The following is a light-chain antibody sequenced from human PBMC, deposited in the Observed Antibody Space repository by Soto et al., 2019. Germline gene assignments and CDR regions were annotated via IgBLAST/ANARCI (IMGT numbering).Light chain of an antibody. Sequence: DIQMTQSPPSLSASVGDRVTITCQASHDISNYIGWYQQKPGKAPNLLIYDASNLKTGVPSRFSGSGSGTDFIFIISSLQPEDIATYYGQQYGNLPITFGQGTRLEIK. CDR3: QQYGNLPIT. V-gene: IGKV1-33*01. CDR1: HDISNY. CDR2: DAS. J-gene: IGKJ5*01.